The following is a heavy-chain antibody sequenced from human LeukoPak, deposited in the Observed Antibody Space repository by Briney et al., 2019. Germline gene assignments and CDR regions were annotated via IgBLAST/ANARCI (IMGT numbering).Heavy chain of an antibody. Sequence: GGSLRLSCAASGFTFNTYAMSWARQAPGKGLEWVSSISVSGTYTRYAESVKGRFAISRDNSMNTLYLQMNNLRGEDSAIYYCAKDVTGSGWFHYFDSWGQGSLLTVSS. J-gene: IGHJ4*02. CDR1: GFTFNTYA. V-gene: IGHV3-23*01. CDR3: AKDVTGSGWFHYFDS. CDR2: ISVSGTYT. D-gene: IGHD6-19*01.